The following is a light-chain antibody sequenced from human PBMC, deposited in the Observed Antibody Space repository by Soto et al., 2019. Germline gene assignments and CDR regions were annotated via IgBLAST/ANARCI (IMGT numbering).Light chain of an antibody. Sequence: EIVLTQSPATLSLSPGERATLSCRASQNISVYLAWYRQKPGQAPRLLIYAASNRATGIPARFSGSGSGTDFTLTIRSLEPEDFAVYYCQQRSNWPPITFGQGTRLEIK. CDR3: QQRSNWPPIT. J-gene: IGKJ5*01. CDR1: QNISVY. CDR2: AAS. V-gene: IGKV3-11*01.